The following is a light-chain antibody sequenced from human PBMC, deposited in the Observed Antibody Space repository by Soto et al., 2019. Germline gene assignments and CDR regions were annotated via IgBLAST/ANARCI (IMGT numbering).Light chain of an antibody. CDR3: QESHGYPQGST. V-gene: IGKV1-39*01. Sequence: DIQMIQSPSSLSASVGDRVTITCRASQTIKNYLNWYQQKPGTAPKLLIYSASSLQGGVPSRFSGSGYGTDFSLTSSSLQPEDSATYYCQESHGYPQGSTFGQGTKLVI. CDR1: QTIKNY. J-gene: IGKJ2*01. CDR2: SAS.